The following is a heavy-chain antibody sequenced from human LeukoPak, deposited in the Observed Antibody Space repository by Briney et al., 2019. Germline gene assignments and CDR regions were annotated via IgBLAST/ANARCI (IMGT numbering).Heavy chain of an antibody. CDR1: GGSFSGYY. D-gene: IGHD3-22*01. Sequence: SETLSLTCAVYGGSFSGYYWSWIRQPPGKGLEWIGEINHSGNTNYNPSLKSRVTISVDTSKNQFSLKLSSVTAADTAVYYCARAYRVPYDSSLVSPWGQGTLVTVSS. CDR2: INHSGNT. CDR3: ARAYRVPYDSSLVSP. V-gene: IGHV4-34*01. J-gene: IGHJ5*02.